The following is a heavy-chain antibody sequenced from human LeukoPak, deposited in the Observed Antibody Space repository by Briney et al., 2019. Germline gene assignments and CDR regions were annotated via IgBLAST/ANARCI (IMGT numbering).Heavy chain of an antibody. CDR3: ARALMSRTYFDY. D-gene: IGHD5/OR15-5a*01. Sequence: PSETLSLTCTVSGGSVSSGSYYWSWIRQPPGKGLEWIGYIYYSGSTNYNPSLKSRVTVSVDTSKNQFSLKLSSVTAADTAVYYCARALMSRTYFDYWGQGTLVTVSS. CDR2: IYYSGST. CDR1: GGSVSSGSYY. V-gene: IGHV4-61*01. J-gene: IGHJ4*02.